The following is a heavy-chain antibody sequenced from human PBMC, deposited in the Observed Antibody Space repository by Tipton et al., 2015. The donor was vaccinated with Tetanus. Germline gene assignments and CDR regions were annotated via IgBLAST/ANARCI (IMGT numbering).Heavy chain of an antibody. Sequence: SLRLSCAASGFTFSSYGIHWVRQAPGKGLEWVAVSWYDGTDKYYADSVKGRFTISRDNSKSTLYLQMNSLRAEDTAVYYCAREADCSGGSCFSGDFDNWGQGTQVTVSS. V-gene: IGHV3-33*01. CDR3: AREADCSGGSCFSGDFDN. CDR2: SWYDGTDK. CDR1: GFTFSSYG. J-gene: IGHJ4*02. D-gene: IGHD2-15*01.